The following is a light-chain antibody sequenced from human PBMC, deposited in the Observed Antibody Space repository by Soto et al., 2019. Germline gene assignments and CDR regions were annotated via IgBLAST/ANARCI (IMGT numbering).Light chain of an antibody. Sequence: DIQMTQSPSSLSASVGDRVTITCRASQSISSYLNWYQQKPGKAPKVLIYGASSLQSGVPSMFSGSGSGTDFTLTISSLQPEDIATYHCQQSYSTPFTFGQGTKLEIK. CDR3: QQSYSTPFT. CDR1: QSISSY. J-gene: IGKJ2*01. CDR2: GAS. V-gene: IGKV1-39*01.